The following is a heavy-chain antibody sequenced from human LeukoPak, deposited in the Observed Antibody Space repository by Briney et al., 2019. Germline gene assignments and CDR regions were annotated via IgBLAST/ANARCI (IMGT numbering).Heavy chain of an antibody. V-gene: IGHV4-39*02. Sequence: SETLSLTCTVSGGSISSSSYYWGWIRQPPGKGLEWIGSIYYSGSTYYNPSLKSRVTISVDTSKNQFSLKLSSVTAADTAVYYCAKDMFRVRVGAIDYWGQGTLVTVSS. CDR2: IYYSGST. D-gene: IGHD1-26*01. CDR1: GGSISSSSYY. J-gene: IGHJ4*02. CDR3: AKDMFRVRVGAIDY.